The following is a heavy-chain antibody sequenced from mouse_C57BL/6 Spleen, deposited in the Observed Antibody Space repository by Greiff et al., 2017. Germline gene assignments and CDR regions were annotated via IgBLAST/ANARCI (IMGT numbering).Heavy chain of an antibody. CDR1: GFTFSDYG. D-gene: IGHD1-1*01. Sequence: EVQGVESGGGLVKPGGSLKLSCAASGFTFSDYGMHWVRQAPEKGLEWVAYISSGSSTIYYADTVKGRFTISRDNAKNTLFLQMTSLRSEDTAMYYCARDYGEGFAYWGQGTLVTVSA. V-gene: IGHV5-17*01. CDR3: ARDYGEGFAY. CDR2: ISSGSSTI. J-gene: IGHJ3*01.